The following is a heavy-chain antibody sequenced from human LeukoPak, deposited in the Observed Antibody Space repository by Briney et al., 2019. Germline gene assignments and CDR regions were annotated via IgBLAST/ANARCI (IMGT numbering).Heavy chain of an antibody. V-gene: IGHV3-30-3*01. CDR3: ARDHYYYYMDV. J-gene: IGHJ6*03. CDR2: ISYDGSNK. Sequence: GGSLRLSCAASGFTFSSYAMHWIRQAPGKGLEWVAVISYDGSNKYYADSVKGRFTISRDNSKNTLYLRMNSLRAEDTAVYYCARDHYYYYMDVWGKGTTVTVSS. CDR1: GFTFSSYA.